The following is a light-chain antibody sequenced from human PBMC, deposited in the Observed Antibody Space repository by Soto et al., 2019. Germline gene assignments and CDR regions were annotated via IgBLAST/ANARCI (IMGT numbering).Light chain of an antibody. Sequence: DIQMTQSPSSLSASVGDRVTITCRASQTISTYLNWYQQKPGKAPRLLIYDASSLLSGVPSRFSSSGSETDLTLTIASLPPEDFSTYYCQQSDSTPYTFGQGTKVEI. CDR1: QTISTY. CDR3: QQSDSTPYT. J-gene: IGKJ2*01. V-gene: IGKV1-39*01. CDR2: DAS.